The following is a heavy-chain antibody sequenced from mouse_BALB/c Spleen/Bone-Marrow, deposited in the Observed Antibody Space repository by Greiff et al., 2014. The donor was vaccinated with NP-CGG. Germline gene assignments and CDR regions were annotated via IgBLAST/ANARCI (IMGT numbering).Heavy chain of an antibody. D-gene: IGHD1-1*01. J-gene: IGHJ2*01. CDR1: GFNIKDTY. CDR2: IDPANGNT. V-gene: IGHV14-3*02. Sequence: EVQLQQSGAELVKPGASVKLSCTASGFNIKDTYMHWVKQRPEQGLEWIGRIDPANGNTKYDPKFQGKATITADTSSNTAYLQLSSLTSEDTAVYYCAGYSYGSRGYYFDYWGQGTTLTVSS. CDR3: AGYSYGSRGYYFDY.